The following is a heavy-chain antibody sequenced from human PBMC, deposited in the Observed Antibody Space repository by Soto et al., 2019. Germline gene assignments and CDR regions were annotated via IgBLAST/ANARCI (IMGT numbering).Heavy chain of an antibody. CDR1: GGSLNTSC. J-gene: IGHJ4*02. V-gene: IGHV4-34*01. Sequence: QVQLHQWGAGLLKPSETLSLTCAVSGGSLNTSCWTWIRQPPGKGLEWTGEINHSGTTDYNPSLKRRGHISVDTPKNEFSLKLRSVTAADTAVYYCARRHIYRSWTPSPIDNWGQGTLDTVSS. CDR2: INHSGTT. D-gene: IGHD3-10*01. CDR3: ARRHIYRSWTPSPIDN.